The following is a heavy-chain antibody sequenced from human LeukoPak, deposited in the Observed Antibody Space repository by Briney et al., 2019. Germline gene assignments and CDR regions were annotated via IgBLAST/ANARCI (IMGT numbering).Heavy chain of an antibody. D-gene: IGHD5-18*01. J-gene: IGHJ4*02. Sequence: ASVKVSCKASGYTFTGYYMHWVRQAPGQGLEWMGWINPNSGGTNYAQKFQGRVTMTRDTSISTAYMELSRLRSDDTAVYYCAREVNSYGNYFDYWGQGTLVTVSS. V-gene: IGHV1-2*02. CDR2: INPNSGGT. CDR1: GYTFTGYY. CDR3: AREVNSYGNYFDY.